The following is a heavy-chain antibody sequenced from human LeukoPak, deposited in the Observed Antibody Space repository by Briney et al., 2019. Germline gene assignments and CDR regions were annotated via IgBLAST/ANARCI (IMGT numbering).Heavy chain of an antibody. CDR2: MWNDGITG. V-gene: IGHV3-33*01. Sequence: PGGSLGLSCAASGFNFRDSGMHWVRQAPGKGLEWVAVMWNDGITGKYADSVRGRFSVSRDNSKNTVYLQMDSLRADDTSVYYCARDGSGWSSDYWGQGTLVTVSS. CDR1: GFNFRDSG. CDR3: ARDGSGWSSDY. J-gene: IGHJ4*02. D-gene: IGHD6-19*01.